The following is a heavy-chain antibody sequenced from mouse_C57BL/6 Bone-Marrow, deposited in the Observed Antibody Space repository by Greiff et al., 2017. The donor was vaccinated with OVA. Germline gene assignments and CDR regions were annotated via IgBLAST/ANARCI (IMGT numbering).Heavy chain of an antibody. CDR2: INPNNGGT. J-gene: IGHJ2*01. D-gene: IGHD1-3*01. V-gene: IGHV1-26*01. Sequence: EVKLQQSGPELVKPGASVKISCKASGYTFTDYYMNWVKQSHGKSLEWIGDINPNNGGTSYNQKFKGKATLTVDKSSSTAYMELRSLTSEDSAVYYCAKPRPKSGFDYWGQGTTLTVSS. CDR3: AKPRPKSGFDY. CDR1: GYTFTDYY.